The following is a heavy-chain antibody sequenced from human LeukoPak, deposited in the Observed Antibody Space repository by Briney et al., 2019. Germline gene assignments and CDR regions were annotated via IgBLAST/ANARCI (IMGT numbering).Heavy chain of an antibody. Sequence: GGSLRLSCAASGFTFNNYAMTWVRQAPGKGLELEWVSTISGSGSNTYYADSVKGRFTISRDNSKKTVYLQMNSLRAEDTAVYYCAKDQDCSGDGGGESCYYYFDFWGQGTLVTVSS. J-gene: IGHJ4*02. V-gene: IGHV3-23*01. D-gene: IGHD2-15*01. CDR2: ISGSGSNT. CDR3: AKDQDCSGDGGGESCYYYFDF. CDR1: GFTFNNYA.